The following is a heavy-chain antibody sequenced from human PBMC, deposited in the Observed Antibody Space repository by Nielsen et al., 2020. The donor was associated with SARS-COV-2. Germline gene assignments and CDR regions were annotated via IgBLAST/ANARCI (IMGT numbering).Heavy chain of an antibody. CDR1: GGSISSYY. Sequence: SETLSLTCTVSGGSISSYYWSWIRQPPGKGLEWIGYIYYSGSTNYNPSLKSRVTISIDTSKNQFSLRLRSVTAADTALYFCARDYYGDYLDGFDIWGQGTMVTVSS. D-gene: IGHD4-17*01. CDR2: IYYSGST. J-gene: IGHJ3*02. V-gene: IGHV4-59*01. CDR3: ARDYYGDYLDGFDI.